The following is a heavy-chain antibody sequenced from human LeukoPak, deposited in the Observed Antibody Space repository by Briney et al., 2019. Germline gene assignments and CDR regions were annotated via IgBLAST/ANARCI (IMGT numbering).Heavy chain of an antibody. J-gene: IGHJ4*02. D-gene: IGHD3-22*01. CDR1: VFTFSSYV. CDR2: IYSGGST. V-gene: IGHV3-53*01. Sequence: AGGSLRLSCAASVFTFSSYVMSWVRQAPGKGLEWVSVIYSGGSTYYADSVKGRFTISRDNSKNTLYLQMNSLRAEDTAVYYCARADFYYDSSGYYSYYFDYWGQGTLVTVSS. CDR3: ARADFYYDSSGYYSYYFDY.